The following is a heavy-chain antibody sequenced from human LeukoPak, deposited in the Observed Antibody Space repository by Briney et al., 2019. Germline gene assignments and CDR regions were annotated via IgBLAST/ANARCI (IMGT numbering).Heavy chain of an antibody. Sequence: SETLSLTCAVHGGSFSGYYWTWIRQPPGKGLEWIGGINHNENTNYNPSLKSRVTISLDTSKNQFSLKLSSVTAADTAVYYCARRGKVGATGWGQGTLVTVSS. J-gene: IGHJ4*02. CDR3: ARRGKVGATG. V-gene: IGHV4-34*01. CDR2: INHNENT. D-gene: IGHD1-26*01. CDR1: GGSFSGYY.